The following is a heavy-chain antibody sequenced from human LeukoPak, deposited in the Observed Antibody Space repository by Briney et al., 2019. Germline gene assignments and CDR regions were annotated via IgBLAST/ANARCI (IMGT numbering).Heavy chain of an antibody. CDR1: GYFISSGHY. D-gene: IGHD4-17*01. Sequence: SETLFLICSVSGYFISSGHYWGWIRQTPGKGLEWIGSIYQDGGSYYSPSLRSRVTLSVDTSNNQFSLRLTYVSAADPAVDYCARVGGWGDDHEVVTTYKRDRDHNWFGSWGQGILVTVSS. V-gene: IGHV4-38-2*02. CDR2: IYQDGGS. CDR3: ARVGGWGDDHEVVTTYKRDRDHNWFGS. J-gene: IGHJ5*01.